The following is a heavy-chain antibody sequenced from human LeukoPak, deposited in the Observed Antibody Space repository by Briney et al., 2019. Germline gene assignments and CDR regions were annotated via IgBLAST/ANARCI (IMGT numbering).Heavy chain of an antibody. J-gene: IGHJ4*02. V-gene: IGHV3-30*02. Sequence: PGGSLRLSCAESGFTFSSYGMHWVRQAPGKGLEWVAFIRYDGSNKYYADSVKGRFTISRDNSKNTLYLQMNSLRAEDTAVYYCAKGELQLPSYFDYWGQGTLVTVSS. CDR3: AKGELQLPSYFDY. CDR2: IRYDGSNK. CDR1: GFTFSSYG. D-gene: IGHD6-13*01.